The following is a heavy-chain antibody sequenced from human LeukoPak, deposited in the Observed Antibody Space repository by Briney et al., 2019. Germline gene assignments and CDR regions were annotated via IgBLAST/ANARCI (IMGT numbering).Heavy chain of an antibody. Sequence: KSGGPLRLSCAASGFTFSDYYMSWIRQATGKGLEWVSYISSSGSTIYYADSVKGRFTISRDNAKNSLYLQMNSLRAEDTAVYYCARDENYYDSSGTPGYWGQGTLVTVSS. CDR1: GFTFSDYY. J-gene: IGHJ4*02. V-gene: IGHV3-11*01. CDR2: ISSSGSTI. D-gene: IGHD3-22*01. CDR3: ARDENYYDSSGTPGY.